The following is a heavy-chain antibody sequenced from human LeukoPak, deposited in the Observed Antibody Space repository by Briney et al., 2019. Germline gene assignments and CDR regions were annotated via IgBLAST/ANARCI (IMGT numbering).Heavy chain of an antibody. CDR2: IYSNGNT. CDR3: ARDRGDGMDV. J-gene: IGHJ6*02. CDR1: GGSISSGGYY. Sequence: PSQTLSLTCTVSGGSISSGGYYWSWIRQLPGKGLEWIGYIYSNGNTAYNPSLKGRLTISIETSKNQFSLKLSSVTAAETAVYYCARDRGDGMDVWGQGTTVTVSS. V-gene: IGHV4-31*03.